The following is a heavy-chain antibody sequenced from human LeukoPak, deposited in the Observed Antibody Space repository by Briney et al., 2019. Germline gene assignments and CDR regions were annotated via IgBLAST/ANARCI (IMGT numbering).Heavy chain of an antibody. D-gene: IGHD2-15*01. CDR3: ANRVIGYCFDY. Sequence: GGSLRLSCAASGFTVSSNHMSWVRQTPGKGLEWVSIVYSGGGTYYADSVKGRFTISRDNSKNTLYLQMNSLRAEDTALYYCANRVIGYCFDYWGQGTLVTVSS. J-gene: IGHJ4*02. CDR2: VYSGGGT. V-gene: IGHV3-53*01. CDR1: GFTVSSNH.